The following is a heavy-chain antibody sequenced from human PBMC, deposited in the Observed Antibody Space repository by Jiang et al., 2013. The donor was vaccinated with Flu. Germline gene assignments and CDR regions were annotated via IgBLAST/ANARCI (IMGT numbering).Heavy chain of an antibody. CDR3: ARGPIFDWLHYFDY. V-gene: IGHV1-46*03. D-gene: IGHD3-9*01. CDR2: VYPTGRIA. Sequence: QLVESGAEVKKPGASVKIPAGQLDIHSPATISTGCDRPLDRDLSGWGVVYPTGRIANSAQSFQGRVTMTRDTSTSTVYMELSSLGPEDAAVYYCARGPIFDWLHYFDYWGQGTLVTVSS. J-gene: IGHJ4*02. CDR1: DIHSPAT.